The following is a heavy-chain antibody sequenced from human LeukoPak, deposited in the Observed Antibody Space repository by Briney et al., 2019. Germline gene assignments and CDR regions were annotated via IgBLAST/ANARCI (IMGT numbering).Heavy chain of an antibody. CDR3: ARGLVPAGIYFQH. Sequence: SQTLSLTCTVSPGSISSGSYYWSWIRQPAGKGLEWIGRIYTSGSTNYNPSLKSRVTISVDTSKNQFSLKLSSVTAADTAVYYCARGLVPAGIYFQHWGQGTLVTVSS. CDR2: IYTSGST. D-gene: IGHD2-2*01. J-gene: IGHJ1*01. V-gene: IGHV4-61*02. CDR1: PGSISSGSYY.